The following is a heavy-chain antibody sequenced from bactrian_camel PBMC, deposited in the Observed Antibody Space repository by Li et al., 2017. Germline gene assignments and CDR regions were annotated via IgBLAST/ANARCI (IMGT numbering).Heavy chain of an antibody. Sequence: QLVESGGGSVQPGGSLRLACAVSGFPIDRSCVGWFRQSAGKEREWIATIDTDGSTRYADPVKGRFTLSKDNAKNTLYLQMNSLKPEDTAMYYCAAVRYGGSWYPLCRARSADFGYWGQGTQVTVS. J-gene: IGHJ6*01. CDR2: IDTDGST. CDR3: AAVRYGGSWYPLCRARSADFGY. D-gene: IGHD6*01. CDR1: GFPIDRSC. V-gene: IGHV3S53*01.